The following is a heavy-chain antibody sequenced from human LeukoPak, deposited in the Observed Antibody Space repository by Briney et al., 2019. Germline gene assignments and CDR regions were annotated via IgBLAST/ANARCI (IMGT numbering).Heavy chain of an antibody. J-gene: IGHJ1*01. CDR2: ISAYNGNT. Sequence: ASVKVSCKASGYTFTSYGISWVRQAPGQGLEWMGWISAYNGNTNYAQKVQGRVTMTTDTSTSTAYMELRSLRSDDTAVYYCATQLVRLYGHEYFQYWGQGTLVTVSS. CDR1: GYTFTSYG. CDR3: ATQLVRLYGHEYFQY. V-gene: IGHV1-18*01. D-gene: IGHD6-13*01.